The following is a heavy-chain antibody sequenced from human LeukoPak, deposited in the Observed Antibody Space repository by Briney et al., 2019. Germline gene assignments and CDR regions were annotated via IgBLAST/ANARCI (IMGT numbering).Heavy chain of an antibody. V-gene: IGHV3-21*01. D-gene: IGHD6-13*01. Sequence: GGSLRLSCAPSGFTFSYYSMNWVRQAAGRGLEWVACISSRSSLIFYSDSVRGRFTISRDNAKNLLYLHMNSLRVEDTAVYYCAKVDRGDYSSSPVPYYNYYMNVWGKGTTVTVSS. CDR2: ISSRSSLI. CDR3: AKVDRGDYSSSPVPYYNYYMNV. CDR1: GFTFSYYS. J-gene: IGHJ6*03.